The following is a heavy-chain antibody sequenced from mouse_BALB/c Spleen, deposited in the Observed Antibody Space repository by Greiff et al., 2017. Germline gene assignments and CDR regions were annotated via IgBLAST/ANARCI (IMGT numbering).Heavy chain of an antibody. CDR2: ISYSGST. V-gene: IGHV3-2*02. CDR3: ARSGAYYGNYVVYYFDY. D-gene: IGHD2-10*01. CDR1: GYSITSDYA. J-gene: IGHJ2*01. Sequence: DVQLQESGPGLVKPSQSLSLTCTVTGYSITSDYAWNWIRQFPGNKLEWMGYISYSGSTSYNPSLKSRISITRDTSKNQFFLQLNSVTTEDTATYYCARSGAYYGNYVVYYFDYWGQGTTLTVSS.